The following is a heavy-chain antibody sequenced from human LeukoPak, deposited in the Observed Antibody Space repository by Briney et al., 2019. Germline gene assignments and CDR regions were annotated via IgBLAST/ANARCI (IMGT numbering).Heavy chain of an antibody. CDR1: GGSISNYY. CDR3: ARRLSPPYRWFDP. Sequence: PSETLSLTCPASGGSISNYYWSWIRQPPGKGPEWIGYIYTSGSTNYNPSLKGRFTISGDTSKNQFSLKLSSLSAADTAVYYCARRLSPPYRWFDPWGQGTLVTVSS. D-gene: IGHD1-1*01. J-gene: IGHJ5*02. V-gene: IGHV4-4*09. CDR2: IYTSGST.